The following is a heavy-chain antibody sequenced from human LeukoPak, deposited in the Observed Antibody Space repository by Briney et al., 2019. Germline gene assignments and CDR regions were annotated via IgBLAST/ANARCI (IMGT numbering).Heavy chain of an antibody. J-gene: IGHJ1*01. D-gene: IGHD3-10*01. CDR2: INHSGST. CDR1: GGSFSGYY. Sequence: SETLSLTCAVYGGSFSGYYWSWIRQPPGKGLEWIGEINHSGSTNYNPSLKSRATISVDTSKNQFSLKLSSVTAADTAVYYCARGVGGYYYGSGSFSAYFQHWGQGTLVTVSS. V-gene: IGHV4-34*01. CDR3: ARGVGGYYYGSGSFSAYFQH.